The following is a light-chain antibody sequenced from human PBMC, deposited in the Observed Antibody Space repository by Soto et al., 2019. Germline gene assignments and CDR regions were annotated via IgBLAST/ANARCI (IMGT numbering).Light chain of an antibody. J-gene: IGKJ1*01. V-gene: IGKV3-20*01. CDR3: QQYGSSPRT. CDR1: QSVSSSY. CDR2: GAS. Sequence: FTHSPGTRPCSAVESVTLSCRASQSVSSSYLAWYQQKPGQAPRLLIYGASSRATGIPDRFSGSGSGTDFTLTISRLEPEDFAVYYCQQYGSSPRTFGQGTKVDIK.